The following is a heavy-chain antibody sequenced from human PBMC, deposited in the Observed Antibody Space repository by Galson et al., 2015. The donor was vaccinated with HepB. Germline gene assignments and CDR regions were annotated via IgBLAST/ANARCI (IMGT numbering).Heavy chain of an antibody. V-gene: IGHV4-34*01. CDR1: GGSFSGYY. D-gene: IGHD6-19*01. J-gene: IGHJ3*02. CDR3: ARGREDAEQWLVSLNI. Sequence: LSLTCAVYGGSFSGYYWSWLRQPPGKGLEWIGEINHSGSTNYNPSLKSRVTISVDTSKNQFSLKLSSVTAADTAVYYCARGREDAEQWLVSLNIWGQGTMVTVSS. CDR2: INHSGST.